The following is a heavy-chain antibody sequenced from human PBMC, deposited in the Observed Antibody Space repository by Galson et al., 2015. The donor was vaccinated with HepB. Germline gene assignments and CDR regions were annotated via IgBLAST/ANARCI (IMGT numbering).Heavy chain of an antibody. V-gene: IGHV4-39*01. CDR3: ARGDPRYCSSTSCYSSWFDR. J-gene: IGHJ5*02. CDR2: IHYRGST. D-gene: IGHD2-2*01. CDR1: GASISSSSYY. Sequence: ETLSLTCTVSGASISSSSYYWGWIRQPPGKGLEWIGSIHYRGSTYYNPPLKSRVTIPVDTSKSQFSLKLRSVTAADTAVYYCARGDPRYCSSTSCYSSWFDRWGQGALVSVSS.